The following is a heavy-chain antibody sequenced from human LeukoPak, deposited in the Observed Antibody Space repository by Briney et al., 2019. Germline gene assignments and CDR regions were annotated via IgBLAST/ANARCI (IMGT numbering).Heavy chain of an antibody. CDR2: INSDGSST. J-gene: IGHJ4*02. CDR1: GFTFSSYW. V-gene: IGHV3-74*01. D-gene: IGHD4-23*01. Sequence: PGGSLRLSCAASGFTFSSYWMHWVRRAPGKGLVWVSRINSDGSSTSYADSVKGRFTISRDNAKNTLYLQMNSLRAEDTAVYYCARRGGGNSAPFDYWGQGTLVTVSS. CDR3: ARRGGGNSAPFDY.